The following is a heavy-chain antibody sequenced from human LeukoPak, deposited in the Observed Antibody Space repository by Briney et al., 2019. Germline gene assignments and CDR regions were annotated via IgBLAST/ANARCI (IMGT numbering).Heavy chain of an antibody. CDR3: AKAPLWFGEGYFDY. CDR2: ISYDGSNK. CDR1: GFTFSSYG. V-gene: IGHV3-30*18. D-gene: IGHD3-10*01. J-gene: IGHJ4*02. Sequence: GALRLSCAASGFTFSSYGMHWVRQAPGKGLEWVAVISYDGSNKYYADSVKGRFTISRDNSKNTLYLQMNSLRAEDTAVYYCAKAPLWFGEGYFDYWGQGTLVTVSS.